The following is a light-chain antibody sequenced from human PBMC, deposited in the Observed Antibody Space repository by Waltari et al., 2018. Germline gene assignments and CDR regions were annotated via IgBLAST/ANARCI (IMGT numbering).Light chain of an antibody. V-gene: IGKV3-15*01. J-gene: IGKJ1*01. CDR2: AAS. Sequence: EIVMTQFPATLSVSPGERATLSCRASQSVRSNLAWYQQKPGQAPRLLIYAASTRATGIPASFSGSGAGTEFTLTISSLQPEDFAIYYCQQSYSSPWTFAQGTKVEIK. CDR3: QQSYSSPWT. CDR1: QSVRSN.